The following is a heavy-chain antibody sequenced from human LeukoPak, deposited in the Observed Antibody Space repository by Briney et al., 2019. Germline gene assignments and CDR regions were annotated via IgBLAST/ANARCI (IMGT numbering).Heavy chain of an antibody. J-gene: IGHJ6*03. CDR1: GFTFSSYW. D-gene: IGHD3-9*01. CDR2: ISGSGGST. CDR3: AKGIRYFDWLSDFYYYYYMDV. Sequence: GGSLRLSCAASGFTFSSYWMSWVRQAPGKGLEWVSAISGSGGSTYYADSVKGRFTISRDNSKNTLYLQMNSLRAEDTAVYYCAKGIRYFDWLSDFYYYYYMDVWGKGTTVTISS. V-gene: IGHV3-23*01.